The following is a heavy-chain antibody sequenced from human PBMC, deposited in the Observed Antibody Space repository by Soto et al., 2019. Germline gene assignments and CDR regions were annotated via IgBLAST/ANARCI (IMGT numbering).Heavy chain of an antibody. J-gene: IGHJ4*02. Sequence: EVQLLDLGGGLLQPGGSLGLSCAPPELPFTGFALNWSRQAPGKGLEWVSVISGSGDSTYYADSVKGRFTISRDNSKNTLYLQMNSLRTEDTAVYYCARRGPGTYFDYWGQGTLVTVSS. CDR3: ARRGPGTYFDY. D-gene: IGHD6-13*01. CDR1: ELPFTGFA. V-gene: IGHV3-23*01. CDR2: ISGSGDST.